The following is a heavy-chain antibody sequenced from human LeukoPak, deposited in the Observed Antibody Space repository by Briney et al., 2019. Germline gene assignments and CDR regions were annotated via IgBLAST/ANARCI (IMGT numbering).Heavy chain of an antibody. CDR3: ARESRWFGELLSNSFES. J-gene: IGHJ4*02. Sequence: SETLSLTCTVSGGSISSSYCWGWIRQPPGKGLEWIGSVYHSGRTYYNPSLKSRVTISVDTSKKQFSLRLSSVTAADTAVYFCARESRWFGELLSNSFESWGQGTLVTVSS. CDR2: VYHSGRT. CDR1: GGSISSSYC. D-gene: IGHD3-10*01. V-gene: IGHV4-39*02.